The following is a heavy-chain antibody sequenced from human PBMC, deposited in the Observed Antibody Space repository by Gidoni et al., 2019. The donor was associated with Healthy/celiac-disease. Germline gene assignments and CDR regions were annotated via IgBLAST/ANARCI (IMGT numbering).Heavy chain of an antibody. V-gene: IGHV3-48*01. CDR1: GFTFSSYS. CDR2: ISSSSSTI. CDR3: ARHGNLDY. J-gene: IGHJ4*02. D-gene: IGHD2-15*01. Sequence: EVHLVESGGVLVQPGGSLRLSFAASGFTFSSYSMNWVRQDPGKGLVWVSYISSSSSTIYYADSVKGRFTISRDNAKNSLYLQMNSRRAEDTAVYYCARHGNLDYWGQGTLVTVSS.